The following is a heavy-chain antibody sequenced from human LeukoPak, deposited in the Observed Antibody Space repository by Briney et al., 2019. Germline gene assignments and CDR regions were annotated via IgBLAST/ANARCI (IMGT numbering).Heavy chain of an antibody. CDR1: GGSINSGGYS. CDR2: IYESGST. Sequence: SQTLSLTCAVSGGSINSGGYSWSWIRQPPGKGLEWIGYIYESGSTYYNPSLKSRVTMSLDRSKRQISLKLSSVTAADTAVYYCASRYSRSYAFDIWGQGTMVTVSS. V-gene: IGHV4-30-2*01. CDR3: ASRYSRSYAFDI. J-gene: IGHJ3*02. D-gene: IGHD6-6*01.